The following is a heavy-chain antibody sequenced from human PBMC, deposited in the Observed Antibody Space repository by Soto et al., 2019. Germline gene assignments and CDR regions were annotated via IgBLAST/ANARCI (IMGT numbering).Heavy chain of an antibody. Sequence: GESLKISCKGSGYSFTNYWIGWVRQMPGKGLEWMGLIYPGDSDTRYSPSFEGQVTISADKSISTAYLQMNSLRAEDTAVYYCARDREQLGPVPSYFDYWGQGTLVTVSS. V-gene: IGHV5-51*01. CDR1: GYSFTNYW. J-gene: IGHJ4*02. CDR2: IYPGDSDT. CDR3: ARDREQLGPVPSYFDY. D-gene: IGHD6-6*01.